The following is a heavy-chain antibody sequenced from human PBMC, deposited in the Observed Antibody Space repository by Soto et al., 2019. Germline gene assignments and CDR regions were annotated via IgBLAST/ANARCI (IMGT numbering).Heavy chain of an antibody. CDR2: IWYDGSKK. CDR3: ARDSSGVTTYFYS. V-gene: IGHV3-33*01. CDR1: GFSFRSHG. Sequence: QVQLVESGGGVVQPGRSLRLSCAASGFSFRSHGMHWVRQAPVKGLEWVAVIWYDGSKKYYADSVKGRFTISRDNSKNTLYLEMNSLRAEDTAVYYCARDSSGVTTYFYSWGQGSLVTVSS. D-gene: IGHD4-17*01. J-gene: IGHJ4*02.